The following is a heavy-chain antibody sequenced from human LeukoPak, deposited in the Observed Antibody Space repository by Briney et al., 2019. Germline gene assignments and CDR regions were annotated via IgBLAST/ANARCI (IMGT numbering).Heavy chain of an antibody. CDR2: ISYDGSNK. D-gene: IGHD2-2*01. V-gene: IGHV3-30-3*01. CDR1: GFTFSSYA. CDR3: ALGSCSSTSCSIDY. Sequence: QPGRSLRLSCAASGFTFSSYAMHWVRQAPGKGLEWVAVISYDGSNKYYADSVKGRFTISRDNSKNTLYLQMNSLRAEDTAVYYCALGSCSSTSCSIDYWGQGTLVVVSS. J-gene: IGHJ4*02.